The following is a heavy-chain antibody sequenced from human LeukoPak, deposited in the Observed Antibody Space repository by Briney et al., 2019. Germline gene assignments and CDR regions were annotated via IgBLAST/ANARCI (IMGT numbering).Heavy chain of an antibody. D-gene: IGHD3-10*01. J-gene: IGHJ5*02. CDR1: GYTFTGYY. Sequence: ASVKVSCKASGYTFTGYYIHWIRQAPGQGLEWMGWTNPNTGGTNYAQKFQGRVTMTRDTSISTAYMELYSLRSDDAAVYYCARSPMVRGVPWFDPWGQGTLVTVSS. CDR3: ARSPMVRGVPWFDP. V-gene: IGHV1-2*02. CDR2: TNPNTGGT.